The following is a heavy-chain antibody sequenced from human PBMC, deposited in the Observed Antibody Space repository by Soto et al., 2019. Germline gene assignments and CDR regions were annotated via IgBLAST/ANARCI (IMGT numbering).Heavy chain of an antibody. V-gene: IGHV3-30-3*01. D-gene: IGHD6-19*01. CDR1: GFTFSSYA. Sequence: LRLSCAASGFTFSSYAMHWVRQAPGKGLEWVAVISYDGSNKYYADSVKGRFTISRDNSKNTLYLQMNSLRAEDTAVYYCARENSSGWFHAFDIWGQGTMVTVSS. J-gene: IGHJ3*02. CDR2: ISYDGSNK. CDR3: ARENSSGWFHAFDI.